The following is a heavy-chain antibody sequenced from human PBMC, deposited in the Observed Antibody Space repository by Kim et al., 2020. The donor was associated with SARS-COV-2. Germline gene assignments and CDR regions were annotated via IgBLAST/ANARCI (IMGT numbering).Heavy chain of an antibody. D-gene: IGHD3-10*01. CDR3: AKYESYGSGSPKAFDH. CDR2: IYYSGSA. V-gene: IGHV4-59*01. CDR1: GGSISGYY. J-gene: IGHJ4*02. Sequence: SETLSLTCTVSGGSISGYYWSWIRQPPGKGLEWIGYIYYSGSAKYNPSLKSRVTMSVDTPKNQFSLKRSSVTAADTAVYYCAKYESYGSGSPKAFDHWGPGTLVTVSS.